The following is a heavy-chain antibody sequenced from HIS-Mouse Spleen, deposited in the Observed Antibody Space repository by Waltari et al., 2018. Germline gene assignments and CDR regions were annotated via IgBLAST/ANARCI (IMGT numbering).Heavy chain of an antibody. V-gene: IGHV3-30*04. CDR1: GFTFSSYA. Sequence: QVQLVESGGGVVQPGRSLRLSCAASGFTFSSYAMHWVRQAPGKGLEWVGVISYDGSNKYYADSVKGRFTISRDNSKNTLYLQMNSLRAEDTAVYYCARAGTLHIVATTFDYWGQGTLVTVSS. D-gene: IGHD5-12*01. CDR2: ISYDGSNK. CDR3: ARAGTLHIVATTFDY. J-gene: IGHJ4*02.